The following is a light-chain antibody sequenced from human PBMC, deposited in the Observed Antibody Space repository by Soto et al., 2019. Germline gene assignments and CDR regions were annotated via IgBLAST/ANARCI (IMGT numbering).Light chain of an antibody. CDR1: QTVSSRY. V-gene: IGKV3-20*01. J-gene: IGKJ2*03. CDR3: QQYENSPLYS. CDR2: GGR. Sequence: EIVLTQSPGTLSLSPGERATLTCRASQTVSSRYLAWYQQKPGQAPGLLIYGGRTRATAIPDRFSGSGSGTEFTLIISRLEPEDFAVYYCQQYENSPLYSFGQGTTVEIK.